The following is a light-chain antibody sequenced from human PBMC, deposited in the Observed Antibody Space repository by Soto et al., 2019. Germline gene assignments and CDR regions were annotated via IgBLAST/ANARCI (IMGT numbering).Light chain of an antibody. CDR1: QSVSGW. V-gene: IGKV1-5*03. Sequence: DLQMTQSPSTLSASVGDRVAITCRASQSVSGWLAWYQQKPGKVPKLLIYQASTLEDGVPSRFSGSGSGTEFTLTISSLQPDDSATYYCQHDNDYSYTFGPGTKLEIK. CDR2: QAS. J-gene: IGKJ2*01. CDR3: QHDNDYSYT.